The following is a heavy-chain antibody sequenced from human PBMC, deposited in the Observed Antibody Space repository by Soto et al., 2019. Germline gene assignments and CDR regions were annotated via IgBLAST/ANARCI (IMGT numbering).Heavy chain of an antibody. J-gene: IGHJ4*02. CDR1: GFTFSSYG. D-gene: IGHD3-22*01. V-gene: IGHV3-30*18. CDR2: ISYDGSNE. CDR3: AKSYYYDSRGYSALRRSIDY. Sequence: GGSLRLSCAASGFTFSSYGMHWVRQAPGKGLEWVAVISYDGSNEYYADSVKGRFTISRDNSKSTLYLQMSSLRAEDTAVYYCAKSYYYDSRGYSALRRSIDYWGQGTLVTVSS.